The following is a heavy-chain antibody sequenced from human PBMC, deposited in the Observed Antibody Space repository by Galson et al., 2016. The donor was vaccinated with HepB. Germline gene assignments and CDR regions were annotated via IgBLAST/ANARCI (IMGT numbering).Heavy chain of an antibody. J-gene: IGHJ4*02. Sequence: SVKVSCKASGYPFTGYFIHRMRQVPGQGLEWMGWINPSTGDTNYAQRFQGWVTMTRDTSISTVYMELTSLTSDDTAMYYCARGPSTGAYDYWGQGTLVTVSS. D-gene: IGHD2-8*02. CDR2: INPSTGDT. CDR1: GYPFTGYF. CDR3: ARGPSTGAYDY. V-gene: IGHV1-2*04.